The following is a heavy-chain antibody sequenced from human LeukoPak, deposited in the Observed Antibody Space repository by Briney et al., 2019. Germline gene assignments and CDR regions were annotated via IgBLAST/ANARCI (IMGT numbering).Heavy chain of an antibody. D-gene: IGHD3-16*01. V-gene: IGHV3-30*04. Sequence: PGGSLRLSCAASGFTFSSYATHWVRQAPGKGLEWVAVISYDGSNKYYADSVKGRFTISRDNSKNTLYLQMNSLRAEDTAVYYCAREYYDYVWGSPDYYGMDVWGQGTTVTVSS. J-gene: IGHJ6*02. CDR3: AREYYDYVWGSPDYYGMDV. CDR2: ISYDGSNK. CDR1: GFTFSSYA.